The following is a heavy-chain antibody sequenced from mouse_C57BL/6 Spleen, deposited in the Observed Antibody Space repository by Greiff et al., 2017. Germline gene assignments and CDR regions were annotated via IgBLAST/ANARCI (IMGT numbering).Heavy chain of an antibody. D-gene: IGHD1-1*01. J-gene: IGHJ4*01. CDR2: IYWDDDK. V-gene: IGHV8-12*01. CDR3: ARTPITTVVATGDYYAMDD. CDR1: GFSLSTSGMG. Sequence: QVTLKECGPGILQSSQTLSLTCSFSGFSLSTSGMGVSWIRQPSGKGLEWLAHIYWDDDKRYNPSLKSRLTISKDTSRNQVFLKITSVDTADTATYYCARTPITTVVATGDYYAMDDWGQGTSVTVSS.